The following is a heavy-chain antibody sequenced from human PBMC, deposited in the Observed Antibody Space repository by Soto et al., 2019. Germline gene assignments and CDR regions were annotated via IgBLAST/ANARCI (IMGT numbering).Heavy chain of an antibody. Sequence: GGSLRLSCAASGFTFSNAWMNWVRQAPGKGLEWVGRIKSKTDGGTTDYAAPVKGRFTISRDDSKNTLYLQMNSLKTEDTAVYYCTTDDCISTSCFDYYYYGMDVWGQGTTVTVSS. CDR3: TTDDCISTSCFDYYYYGMDV. CDR2: IKSKTDGGTT. D-gene: IGHD2-2*01. V-gene: IGHV3-15*07. CDR1: GFTFSNAW. J-gene: IGHJ6*02.